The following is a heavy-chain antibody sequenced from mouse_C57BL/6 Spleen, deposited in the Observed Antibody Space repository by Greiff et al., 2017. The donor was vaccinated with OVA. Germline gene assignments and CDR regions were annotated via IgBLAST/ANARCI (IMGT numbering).Heavy chain of an antibody. CDR3: AREGLLNFDY. CDR2: IYPGDGDT. CDR1: GYAFSSYW. D-gene: IGHD2-3*01. Sequence: VQRVESGAELVKPGASVKISCKASGYAFSSYWMNWVKQRPGKGLEWIGQIYPGDGDTNYNGKFKGKATLTADKSSSTAYMQLSSLTSEDSAVYFCAREGLLNFDYWGQGTTLTVSS. V-gene: IGHV1-80*01. J-gene: IGHJ2*01.